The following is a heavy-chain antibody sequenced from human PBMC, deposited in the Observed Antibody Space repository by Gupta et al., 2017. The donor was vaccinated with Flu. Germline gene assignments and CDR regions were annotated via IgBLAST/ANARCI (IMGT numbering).Heavy chain of an antibody. D-gene: IGHD3-10*01. J-gene: IGHJ6*02. Sequence: YAQKFQGRVTMTRDTSTTTVYMELSSLRSEDTAMYYCARDARASVRGGGMDVWGQGTTVTVSS. V-gene: IGHV1-46*01. CDR3: ARDARASVRGGGMDV.